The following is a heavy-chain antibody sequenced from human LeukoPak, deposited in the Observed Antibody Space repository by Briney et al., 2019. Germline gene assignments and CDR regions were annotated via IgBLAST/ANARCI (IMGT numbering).Heavy chain of an antibody. Sequence: SETLSLTCTVSGGSISSGGYYWSWIRQHPGKGLEWIGYIYYSGRTYYNPSLKSRVTISVDTSKNQFSLKLSSVTAADTAVYYCASGIARSDYDSSGFKFDYWGQGTLVTVSS. CDR3: ASGIARSDYDSSGFKFDY. V-gene: IGHV4-31*03. CDR2: IYYSGRT. D-gene: IGHD3-22*01. J-gene: IGHJ4*02. CDR1: GGSISSGGYY.